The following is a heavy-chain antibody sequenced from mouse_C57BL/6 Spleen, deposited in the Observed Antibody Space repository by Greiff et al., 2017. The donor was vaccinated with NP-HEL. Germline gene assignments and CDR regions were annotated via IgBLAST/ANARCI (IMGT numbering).Heavy chain of an antibody. J-gene: IGHJ4*01. CDR3: ARVLRSYYYAMDD. CDR2: IYPGDGDT. CDR1: GYAFSSSW. Sequence: VQLQQSGPELVKPGASVKISCKASGYAFSSSWMNWVKQRPGKGLEWIGRIYPGDGDTNYNGKFKGKATLTADKSSSTAYMQLSSLTSEDSAVYFCARVLRSYYYAMDDWGQGTSVTVSS. V-gene: IGHV1-82*01. D-gene: IGHD1-1*01.